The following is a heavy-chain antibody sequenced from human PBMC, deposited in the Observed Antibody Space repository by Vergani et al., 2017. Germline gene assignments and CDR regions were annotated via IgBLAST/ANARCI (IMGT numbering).Heavy chain of an antibody. CDR1: GFTFSSYA. CDR2: ISGSGGST. J-gene: IGHJ6*03. D-gene: IGHD5-18*01. CDR3: AKGATAMVYYYYYMDV. V-gene: IGHV3-23*04. Sequence: VQLVESGGGLVQPGGSLRLSCAASGFTFSSYAMSWVRQAPGKGLEWVSAISGSGGSTYYADSVKGRFTISRDNSKNTLYLQMNSLRAEDTAVYYCAKGATAMVYYYYYMDVWGKGTTVTVSS.